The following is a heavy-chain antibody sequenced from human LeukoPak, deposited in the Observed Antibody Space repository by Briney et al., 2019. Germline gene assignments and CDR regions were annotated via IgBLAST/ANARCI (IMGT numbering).Heavy chain of an antibody. D-gene: IGHD6-13*01. V-gene: IGHV4-31*03. Sequence: PSETLSLTCTVSGGSISSGGYYWSWIRQHPGKGLEWIGYIYYSGSTYYNPSLKSRVTISVDTSKNQFSLKLSSVTAADSAMYYCARLGIAAAGTSYAYGKDVWGQGTTVTVSS. CDR2: IYYSGST. J-gene: IGHJ6*01. CDR3: ARLGIAAAGTSYAYGKDV. CDR1: GGSISSGGYY.